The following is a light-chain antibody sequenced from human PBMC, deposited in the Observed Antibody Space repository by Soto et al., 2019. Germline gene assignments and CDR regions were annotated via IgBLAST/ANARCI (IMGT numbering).Light chain of an antibody. CDR2: GAS. V-gene: IGKV3-20*01. CDR3: QQYGSSIT. Sequence: EIVMTQSPATLSVSPWERATLSCRASQSVSSSCLAWYQQKPGQAPRLLIYGASSRATGIPDRFSGSGSGTDFTLTISRLEPEDFAVYYCQQYGSSITLGQGTRLEIK. CDR1: QSVSSSC. J-gene: IGKJ5*01.